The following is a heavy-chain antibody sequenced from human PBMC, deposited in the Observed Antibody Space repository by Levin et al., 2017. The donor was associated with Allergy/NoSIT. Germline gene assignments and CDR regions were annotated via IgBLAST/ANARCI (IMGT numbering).Heavy chain of an antibody. CDR2: ISGSGGST. V-gene: IGHV3-23*01. CDR1: GFTFSSYA. CDR3: AKDLAYCGGDCYSNDAFDI. J-gene: IGHJ3*02. Sequence: GGSLRLSCAASGFTFSSYAMSWVRQAPGKGLEWVSAISGSGGSTYYADSVKGRFTISRDNSKNTLYLQMNSLRAEDTAVYYCAKDLAYCGGDCYSNDAFDIWGQGTMVTVSS. D-gene: IGHD2-21*02.